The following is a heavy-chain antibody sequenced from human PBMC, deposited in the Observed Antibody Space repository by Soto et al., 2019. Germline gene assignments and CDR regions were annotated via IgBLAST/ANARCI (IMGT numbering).Heavy chain of an antibody. J-gene: IGHJ4*02. CDR3: ARAPTLENYDFWSGSHIFDY. CDR1: GGSISSSNW. D-gene: IGHD3-3*01. Sequence: SETLSLTCAVSGGSISSSNWWSWVRQPPGKGLEWIGEIYHSGSTNYNPSLKSRVTISVDKSKNQFSLKLSSVTAADTAVYYCARAPTLENYDFWSGSHIFDYWGQGTLVTVSS. CDR2: IYHSGST. V-gene: IGHV4-4*02.